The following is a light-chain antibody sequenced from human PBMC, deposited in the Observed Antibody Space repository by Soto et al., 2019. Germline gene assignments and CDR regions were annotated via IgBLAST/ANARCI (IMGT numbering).Light chain of an antibody. J-gene: IGKJ2*01. CDR3: QQYHIRPYT. CDR2: DTS. V-gene: IGKV3-15*01. CDR1: QSVSSL. Sequence: IVLTQSPATLSVSPGERVTLSCRASQSVSSLLAWYQQKPRQAPTLLMYDTSTRATGIPAWFSGSGSGTDLTLSISSLQSEDLAIYYCQQYHIRPYTFGQGTKLEIK.